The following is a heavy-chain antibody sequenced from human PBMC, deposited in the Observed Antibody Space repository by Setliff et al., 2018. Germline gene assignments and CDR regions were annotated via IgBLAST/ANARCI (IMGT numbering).Heavy chain of an antibody. V-gene: IGHV4-39*01. CDR1: GGSISSSSYY. CDR3: ARGYSGYDYLKPFDY. Sequence: LTCTVSGGSISSSSYYWGWIRQPPGKGLEWIGSIYYSGSTYYNPSLKSRVTISVDTSKNQFSLKLSSVTAADTAVYYCARGYSGYDYLKPFDYWGQGTLVTVSS. CDR2: IYYSGST. D-gene: IGHD5-12*01. J-gene: IGHJ4*02.